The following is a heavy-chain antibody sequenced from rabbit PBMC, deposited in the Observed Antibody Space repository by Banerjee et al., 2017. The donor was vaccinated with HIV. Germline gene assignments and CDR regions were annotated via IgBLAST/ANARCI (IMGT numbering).Heavy chain of an antibody. D-gene: IGHD4-1*01. Sequence: WVRQAPGKGLQWIAYIYPDYITTDYATWVNGRFTISKTSSTTVTLQMTSLTAADTATYFCARIDSDWDGGINLWGPGTLVTVS. CDR3: ARIDSDWDGGINL. J-gene: IGHJ4*01. V-gene: IGHV1S40*01. CDR2: IYPDYITT.